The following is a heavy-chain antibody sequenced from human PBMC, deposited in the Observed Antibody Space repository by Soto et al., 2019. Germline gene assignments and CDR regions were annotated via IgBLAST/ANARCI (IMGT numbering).Heavy chain of an antibody. D-gene: IGHD5-12*01. CDR2: ISGSGGST. Sequence: GGSLRLSCAASGFTFSSYAMSWVRQAPGKGLEWVSAISGSGGSTYYADSVKGRFTISRDNSKNTLYLQMNSLRAEDTAVYYCAKDLRYSGYEAHDAFDIWGQGTMVTVSS. CDR3: AKDLRYSGYEAHDAFDI. CDR1: GFTFSSYA. V-gene: IGHV3-23*01. J-gene: IGHJ3*02.